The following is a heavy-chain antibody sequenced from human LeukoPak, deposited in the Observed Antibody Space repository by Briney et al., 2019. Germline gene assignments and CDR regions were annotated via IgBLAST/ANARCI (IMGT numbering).Heavy chain of an antibody. D-gene: IGHD2-21*02. CDR3: ARAPQYCSGDCYTGFDY. V-gene: IGHV3-33*01. CDR2: VWYDGSNK. Sequence: GGSLRLSCAASGFTFSSYGMHWVRQAPGKGLEWVAVVWYDGSNKYYADSVKGRFTISRDNSKNTLYLQMNSLRAEDTAVYYCARAPQYCSGDCYTGFDYWGQGTLVTVSS. J-gene: IGHJ4*02. CDR1: GFTFSSYG.